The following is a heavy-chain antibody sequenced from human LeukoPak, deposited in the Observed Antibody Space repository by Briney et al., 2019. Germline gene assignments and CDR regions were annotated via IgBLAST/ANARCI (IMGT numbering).Heavy chain of an antibody. D-gene: IGHD2-15*01. CDR2: ISWDGGST. CDR3: AKDLLGYCSGGSCYPGDY. J-gene: IGHJ4*02. CDR1: RFTFSSYS. V-gene: IGHV3-43*01. Sequence: GGSLRLSCAASRFTFSSYSMNWVRQAPGKGLEWVSLISWDGGSTYYADSVKGRFTISRDNSKNSLYLQMNSLRTEDTALYYCAKDLLGYCSGGSCYPGDYWGQGTLVTVPS.